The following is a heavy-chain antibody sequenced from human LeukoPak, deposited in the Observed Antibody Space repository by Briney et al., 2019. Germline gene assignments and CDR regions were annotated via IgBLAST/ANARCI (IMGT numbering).Heavy chain of an antibody. CDR2: IYYSGST. D-gene: IGHD6-19*01. J-gene: IGHJ4*02. V-gene: IGHV4-39*07. Sequence: SETLSLTCTVSGGSISSSSYYWGWIRQPPGKGLEWIGGIYYSGSTYYNPSLKSRVTISVDTSKNQFSLKLSSVTAADTAVYYCAREVSAVAMEYWGQGTLVTVSS. CDR3: AREVSAVAMEY. CDR1: GGSISSSSYY.